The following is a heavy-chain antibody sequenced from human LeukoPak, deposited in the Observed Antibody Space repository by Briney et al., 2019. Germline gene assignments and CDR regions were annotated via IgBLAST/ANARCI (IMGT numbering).Heavy chain of an antibody. CDR2: IKQDGSEK. CDR3: ARDLLGSTSFNWFDP. J-gene: IGHJ5*02. Sequence: GGSLRLSCAASGFSFSSYTMNWVRQAPGKGLEWVANIKQDGSEKYYVDSVKGRFTISRDNAKSSLYLQMNSLRAEDTAVYYCARDLLGSTSFNWFDPWGQGTLVTVSS. V-gene: IGHV3-7*01. D-gene: IGHD2-2*01. CDR1: GFSFSSYT.